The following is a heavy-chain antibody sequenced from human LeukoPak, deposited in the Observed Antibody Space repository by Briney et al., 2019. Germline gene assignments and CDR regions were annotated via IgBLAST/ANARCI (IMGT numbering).Heavy chain of an antibody. D-gene: IGHD3-10*01. CDR1: GFTFSISS. J-gene: IGHJ4*02. CDR3: ARGGGSGLAY. Sequence: GGSLRLSCTASGFTFSISSMNWVRQAPGKGLEWVSSISSSSSYIYSADSVKGRFTISRDNAENSLYLQMNSLRDEDTAVYYCARGGGSGLAYWGQGTLVTVSS. V-gene: IGHV3-21*01. CDR2: ISSSSSYI.